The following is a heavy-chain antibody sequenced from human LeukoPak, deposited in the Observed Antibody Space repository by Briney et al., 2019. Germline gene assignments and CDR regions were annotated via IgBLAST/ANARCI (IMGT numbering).Heavy chain of an antibody. D-gene: IGHD2-15*01. CDR3: ARVLRYCSGGNCYSGGLGYMDV. CDR2: ISSSSRTI. Sequence: GGSLRLSCAASRFTFSDYYMSWIRQAPGKGLEWVSYISSSSRTIYYADSVKGRFTISRDNAKNSLFLQMNSLRAEDTAVYYCARVLRYCSGGNCYSGGLGYMDVWAKGTTVSISS. CDR1: RFTFSDYY. J-gene: IGHJ6*03. V-gene: IGHV3-11*01.